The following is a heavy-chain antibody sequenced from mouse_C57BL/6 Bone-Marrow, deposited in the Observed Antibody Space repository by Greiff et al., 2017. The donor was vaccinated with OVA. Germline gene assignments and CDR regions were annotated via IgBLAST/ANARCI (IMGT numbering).Heavy chain of an antibody. CDR3: ARRRISGGYFDV. CDR2: INPNNGGT. CDR1: GYTFTDYY. J-gene: IGHJ1*03. V-gene: IGHV1-26*01. D-gene: IGHD3-1*01. Sequence: EVQLQQSGPELVKPGASVKISCKASGYTFTDYYMNWVKQSHGKSLEWIGDINPNNGGTSYNQKFKGKATLTVDKSSSPAYMELRSLTSEDSAVYYCARRRISGGYFDVWGTGTTVTVSS.